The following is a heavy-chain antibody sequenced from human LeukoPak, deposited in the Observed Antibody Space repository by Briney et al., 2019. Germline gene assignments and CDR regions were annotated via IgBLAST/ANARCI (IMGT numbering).Heavy chain of an antibody. V-gene: IGHV4-61*05. D-gene: IGHD3-22*01. Sequence: SETLSLTCTVSGGSISSSSYYWGWIRQPPGKGLEWIGYIYYSGSTNYNPSLKSRLTISVDTSKNQFSLKLSSVTAADTAVYYCARGHYYYDSSGYYPNWFDPWGQGTLVTVSS. CDR2: IYYSGST. J-gene: IGHJ5*02. CDR3: ARGHYYYDSSGYYPNWFDP. CDR1: GGSISSSSYY.